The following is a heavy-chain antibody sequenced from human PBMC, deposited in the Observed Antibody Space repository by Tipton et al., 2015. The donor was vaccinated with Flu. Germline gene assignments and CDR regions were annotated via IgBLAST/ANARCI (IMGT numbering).Heavy chain of an antibody. CDR1: GGSVSSHY. Sequence: TLSLTCTVSGGSVSSHYWSWIRQPSGKGLEWIGYVDNSGTTSYRPSLKSRATISVDTSKNHVSLKLSSVTAADTAVYYCARRDYSNYVSEPKNWFDPWGQGTLVTVSS. V-gene: IGHV4-59*08. J-gene: IGHJ5*02. D-gene: IGHD4-11*01. CDR3: ARRDYSNYVSEPKNWFDP. CDR2: VDNSGTT.